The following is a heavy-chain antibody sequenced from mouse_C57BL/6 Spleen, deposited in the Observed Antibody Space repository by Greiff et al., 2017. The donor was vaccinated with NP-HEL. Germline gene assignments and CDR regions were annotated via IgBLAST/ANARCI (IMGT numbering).Heavy chain of an antibody. J-gene: IGHJ2*01. D-gene: IGHD2-3*01. V-gene: IGHV1-52*01. CDR2: IDPSDSET. Sequence: QVQLQQPGAELVRPGSSVKLSCKASGYTFTSYWMHWVKQRPIQGLEWIGNIDPSDSETHYNQKFKDKATLTVDKSSSTAYMQLSSLTSEDSAVYYCARGNGYYRGYYFDYWGQGTTLTVSS. CDR3: ARGNGYYRGYYFDY. CDR1: GYTFTSYW.